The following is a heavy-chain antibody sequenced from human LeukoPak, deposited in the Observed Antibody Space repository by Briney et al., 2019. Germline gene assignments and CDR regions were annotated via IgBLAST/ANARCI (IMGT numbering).Heavy chain of an antibody. D-gene: IGHD3-10*01. V-gene: IGHV3-7*01. J-gene: IGHJ4*02. CDR1: GFSFRTYW. CDR3: ARSGSSMEY. Sequence: GGSLRLSCAASGFSFRTYWMSWVRQAPGKGLEWVANIKPDGSEKNYLDSVKGRFTISRDNAKNSLDLQMNSLRAEDTAVYYCARSGSSMEYWGQGTLVTVSS. CDR2: IKPDGSEK.